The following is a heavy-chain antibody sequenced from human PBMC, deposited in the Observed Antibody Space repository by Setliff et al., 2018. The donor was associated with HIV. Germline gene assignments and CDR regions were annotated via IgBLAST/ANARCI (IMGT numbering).Heavy chain of an antibody. Sequence: GGSLRLSCAASGFTFNSYAMTWVRQAPGKGLEWVAAISNSGDKTYLADSVKGRFTISRDNSQSTLYLHMSGLRADDTAVYFCARDVAVAGTEFWGQGTLVTVSS. CDR3: ARDVAVAGTEF. D-gene: IGHD6-19*01. J-gene: IGHJ4*02. CDR2: ISNSGDKT. CDR1: GFTFNSYA. V-gene: IGHV3-23*01.